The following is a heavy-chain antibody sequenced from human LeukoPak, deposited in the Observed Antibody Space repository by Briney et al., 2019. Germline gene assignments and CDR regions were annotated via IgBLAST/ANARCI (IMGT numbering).Heavy chain of an antibody. CDR1: GFTFSTYA. CDR2: ISGSGGST. D-gene: IGHD6-19*01. Sequence: GGSLRLSCAASGFTFSTYAMSWVRQAPGKGLEWVSGISGSGGSTYYADSVKGRFTISGDNSKKTMYLQMNSLRAEDTAVYYCANLAVAGTWPFDYWGQGTLVTVSS. V-gene: IGHV3-23*01. J-gene: IGHJ4*02. CDR3: ANLAVAGTWPFDY.